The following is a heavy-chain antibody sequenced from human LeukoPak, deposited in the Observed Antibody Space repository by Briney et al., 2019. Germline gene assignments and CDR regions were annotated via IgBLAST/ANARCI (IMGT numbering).Heavy chain of an antibody. D-gene: IGHD3-9*01. CDR2: INWNGGST. V-gene: IGHV3-20*04. Sequence: PGGSLRLSCAASGFTFDDYGMNWVRQAPGKGLEWVSGINWNGGSTGYADSVKGRFTISRDNAKNSLYLQMNSLTAEDTALYYCSRRLTGGHYYYYTDVWGKGTTVTVSS. J-gene: IGHJ6*03. CDR3: SRRLTGGHYYYYTDV. CDR1: GFTFDDYG.